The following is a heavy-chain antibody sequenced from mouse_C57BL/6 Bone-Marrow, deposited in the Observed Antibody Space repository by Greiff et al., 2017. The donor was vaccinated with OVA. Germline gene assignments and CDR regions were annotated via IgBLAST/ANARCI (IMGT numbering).Heavy chain of an antibody. CDR2: FYPGSGSI. CDR3: ARHERGLYYYGSSHYYAMDY. J-gene: IGHJ4*01. V-gene: IGHV1-62-2*01. D-gene: IGHD1-1*01. Sequence: QVQLQQSGAELVKPGASVKLSCKASGYTFTEYTIHWVQQRSGQGLEWIGWFYPGSGSIKYNEKFKDKATLTAAKSSSTVYMELSRLTSEDSAVYFGARHERGLYYYGSSHYYAMDYWGQGTSVTVSS. CDR1: GYTFTEYT.